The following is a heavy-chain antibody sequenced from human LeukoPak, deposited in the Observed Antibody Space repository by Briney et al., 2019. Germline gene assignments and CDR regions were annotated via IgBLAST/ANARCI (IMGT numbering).Heavy chain of an antibody. J-gene: IGHJ4*02. CDR2: IYSGGTT. CDR1: GFPVSSNY. V-gene: IGHV3-66*01. D-gene: IGHD3-10*01. Sequence: QPGGSLRLSCAASGFPVSSNYMSWVRQAPGKGLEWVSVIYSGGTTHNADSVKGRFTISRDNSKNTLYLQMNSLRAEDTAVYYCARDTNYYGSGSSDYWGQGTLVTVSS. CDR3: ARDTNYYGSGSSDY.